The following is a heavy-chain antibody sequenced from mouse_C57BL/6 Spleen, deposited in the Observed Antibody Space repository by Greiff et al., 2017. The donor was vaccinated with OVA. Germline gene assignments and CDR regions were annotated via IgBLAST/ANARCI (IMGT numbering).Heavy chain of an antibody. CDR1: GYAFSSSW. V-gene: IGHV1-82*01. D-gene: IGHD1-1*01. Sequence: QVQLQQSGPELVKPGASVKISCKASGYAFSSSWMNWVKQRPGKGLEWIGRIYPGDGDTNYNGKFKGKATLTADKSSSTAYMQLSSLTSEDSAVYFCARPSGYVTWYFDVWGTGTTVTVSS. CDR3: ARPSGYVTWYFDV. CDR2: IYPGDGDT. J-gene: IGHJ1*03.